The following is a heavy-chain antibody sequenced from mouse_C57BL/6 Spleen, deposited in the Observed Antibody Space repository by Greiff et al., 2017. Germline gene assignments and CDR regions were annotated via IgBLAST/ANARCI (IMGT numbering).Heavy chain of an antibody. J-gene: IGHJ1*03. CDR1: GFSFNTYA. CDR2: IRSKSNNYAT. Sequence: EVMLVESGGGLVQPKGSLKLSCAASGFSFNTYAMNWVRQAPGKGLEWVARIRSKSNNYATYYADSVKDRFTISRDDSESMLYLQMNNLKTEDTAMYYCVRDYGSSYGYFDVWGTGTTVTVSS. D-gene: IGHD1-1*01. CDR3: VRDYGSSYGYFDV. V-gene: IGHV10-1*01.